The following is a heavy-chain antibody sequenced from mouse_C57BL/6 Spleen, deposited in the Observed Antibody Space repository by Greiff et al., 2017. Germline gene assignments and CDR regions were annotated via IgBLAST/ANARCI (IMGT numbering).Heavy chain of an antibody. CDR2: IYPGDGDT. J-gene: IGHJ2*01. CDR1: GYAFSSYW. D-gene: IGHD4-1*01. V-gene: IGHV1-80*01. CDR3: ARDWDYFDY. Sequence: VQLVESGAELVRPGASVTISCKGSGYAFSSYWMNWVKQRPGKGLEWIGQIYPGDGDTNYNGNFKGKATLIADKSSSTAYMQLSSLTSEDSAVYFCARDWDYFDYWGQGTTLTVSS.